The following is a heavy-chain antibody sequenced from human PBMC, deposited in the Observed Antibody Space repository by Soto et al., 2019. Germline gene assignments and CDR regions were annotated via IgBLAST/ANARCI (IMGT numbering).Heavy chain of an antibody. CDR1: GFIFTDYY. D-gene: IGHD1-26*01. Sequence: QVQLVESGGGLVKPSGSLRLSCEASGFIFTDYYMSWIRQAPGKGLEWVSYIASNNYANYAESVKGRFTISRDNGKNSLYLQMNSLRADDTAVYYCARDRPHYTGSSPPALGRGTLVIVSS. J-gene: IGHJ5*02. CDR3: ARDRPHYTGSSPPA. CDR2: IASNNYA. V-gene: IGHV3-11*05.